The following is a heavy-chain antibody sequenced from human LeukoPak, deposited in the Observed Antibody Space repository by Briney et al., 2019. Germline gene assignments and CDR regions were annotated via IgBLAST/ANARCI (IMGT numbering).Heavy chain of an antibody. CDR2: IRYDGSNK. D-gene: IGHD3-22*01. V-gene: IGHV3-30*02. J-gene: IGHJ4*02. CDR1: GFTFSSYG. Sequence: GGSLRLSCAASGFTFSSYGMHWVRQAPGKGLEWVAFIRYDGSNKYYADSVKGRFTISRDNSKNTLYLQMNSLRAEDTAVYYRAKVDYYDSSGYCFDNWGQGTLVTVSS. CDR3: AKVDYYDSSGYCFDN.